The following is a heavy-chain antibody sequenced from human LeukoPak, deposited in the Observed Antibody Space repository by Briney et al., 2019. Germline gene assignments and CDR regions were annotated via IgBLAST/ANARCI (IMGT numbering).Heavy chain of an antibody. J-gene: IGHJ5*02. Sequence: SETLSLTCAVYGGSFSGYYWSWIRQPPGKGLEWIGEIYHSGSTNYNPSLKSRVTISVDKSKNQFSLKLSSVTAADTAVYYCARGPILLYYYDSSGYYYPSWFDPWGQGTLVTVSS. CDR3: ARGPILLYYYDSSGYYYPSWFDP. D-gene: IGHD3-22*01. V-gene: IGHV4-34*01. CDR2: IYHSGST. CDR1: GGSFSGYY.